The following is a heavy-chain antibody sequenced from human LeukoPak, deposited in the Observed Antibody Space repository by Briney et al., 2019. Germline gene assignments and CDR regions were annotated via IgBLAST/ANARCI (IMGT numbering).Heavy chain of an antibody. CDR3: ARLGQTMSTTAQILY. J-gene: IGHJ4*02. CDR2: INHSGST. CDR1: GGSFSGYY. V-gene: IGHV4-34*01. D-gene: IGHD7-27*01. Sequence: PSETLSLTCAVYGGSFSGYYWSWIRQPPGKGLEWIGEINHSGSTNYNPSLKSRVTISVDTSKNQFSLKLSSVTAGDTAVYYCARLGQTMSTTAQILYWGQGILVTVPS.